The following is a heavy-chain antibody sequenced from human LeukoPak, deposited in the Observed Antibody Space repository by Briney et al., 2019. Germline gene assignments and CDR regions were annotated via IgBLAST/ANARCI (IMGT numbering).Heavy chain of an antibody. J-gene: IGHJ5*02. CDR3: ARDLRPNRGDYTAKWFDP. CDR1: GFTFSSYS. Sequence: GGSLRLSCAASGFTFSSYSLNWVRQAPGKGLEWVSVITSGGNTYFADSVKGRFTISRDNSKNTVFLQMNSLRAEDAAVYYCARDLRPNRGDYTAKWFDPWGQGTLVTVSS. V-gene: IGHV3-66*01. CDR2: ITSGGNT. D-gene: IGHD4-17*01.